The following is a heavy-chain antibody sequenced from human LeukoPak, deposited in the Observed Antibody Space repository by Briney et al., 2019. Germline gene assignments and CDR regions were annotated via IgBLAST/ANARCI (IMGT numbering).Heavy chain of an antibody. D-gene: IGHD3-3*01. CDR2: IYTSGST. Sequence: SETLSLTCTVSGGSISSYYWSWIRQPAGNGLEWIGRIYTSGSTNYNPSLKSRVTMSVDTSKNQFSLKLSSVTAADTAVYYCARDLEYYDFWSGYYPGAFDIWGQGTMVTVSS. CDR1: GGSISSYY. CDR3: ARDLEYYDFWSGYYPGAFDI. V-gene: IGHV4-4*07. J-gene: IGHJ3*02.